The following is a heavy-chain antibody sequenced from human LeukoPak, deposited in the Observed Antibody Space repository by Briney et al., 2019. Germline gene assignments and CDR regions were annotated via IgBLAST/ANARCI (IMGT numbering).Heavy chain of an antibody. J-gene: IGHJ4*02. CDR2: IRSKGNKYAI. Sequence: QPGGSLRLSCATSGFTFSGADMHWVRQVSGKGLEWVGRIRSKGNKYAIEYAASVKGRFTISRDDSKNTAYLQMNSLKTEDTAVYYCIHYGSGSYSTDYWGQGTQVTVSS. CDR3: IHYGSGSYSTDY. CDR1: GFTFSGAD. D-gene: IGHD3-10*01. V-gene: IGHV3-73*01.